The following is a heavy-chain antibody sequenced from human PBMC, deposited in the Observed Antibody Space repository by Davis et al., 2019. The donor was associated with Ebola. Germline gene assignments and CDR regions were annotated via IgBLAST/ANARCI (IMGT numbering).Heavy chain of an antibody. CDR2: ISSSGSTI. D-gene: IGHD4-11*01. CDR1: GSSISSSSYY. J-gene: IGHJ4*02. V-gene: IGHV3-11*04. Sequence: LSLTCTVSGSSISSSSYYWGWIRQPPGKGLEWVSYISSSGSTIYYADSVKGRFTISRDNAKNSLYLQMNSLRGEDTAVYYCARVYRAYYFDYWGQGTLVTVSS. CDR3: ARVYRAYYFDY.